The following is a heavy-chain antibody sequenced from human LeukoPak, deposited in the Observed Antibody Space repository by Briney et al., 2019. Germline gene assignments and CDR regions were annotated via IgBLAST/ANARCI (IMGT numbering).Heavy chain of an antibody. J-gene: IGHJ4*02. CDR1: GGSISSGGYY. D-gene: IGHD1-1*01. CDR2: IYHSGST. V-gene: IGHV4-30-2*01. CDR3: ARDERKGGLTPGY. Sequence: SETLSLTCTVSGGSISSGGYYWSWIRQPPGKGLEWIGYIYHSGSTYYNPSLKSRVTISVDRSKNQFSLKLSSVTAADTAVYYCARDERKGGLTPGYWGQGTLVTVSS.